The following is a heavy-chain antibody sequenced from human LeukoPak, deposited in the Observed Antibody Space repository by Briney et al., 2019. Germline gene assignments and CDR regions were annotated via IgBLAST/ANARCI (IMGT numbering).Heavy chain of an antibody. CDR3: ARAPSEIGGYYPEYFRH. CDR2: IKSDGST. D-gene: IGHD3-22*01. V-gene: IGHV3-74*01. Sequence: GGSLRLSCAASGFTFSSYWMHWVRQAPGKGLVWVSRIKSDGSTNYADSVKGRFTISRDNAKNTVSLQMNSLRAEDTGVYYCARAPSEIGGYYPEYFRHWGPGTRVTVSS. J-gene: IGHJ1*01. CDR1: GFTFSSYW.